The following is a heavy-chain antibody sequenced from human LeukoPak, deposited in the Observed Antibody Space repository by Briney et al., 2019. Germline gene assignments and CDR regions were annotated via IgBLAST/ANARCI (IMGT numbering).Heavy chain of an antibody. CDR3: ARDRYPNSGSYYVGYYFDY. Sequence: PGGSLRLSCAASGFTFSNAWMSWVRQAPGKGLEWVSSISSSSSYIYYADSVKGRFTISRDNAKNSLYLQMNSLRAEDTAVYYCARDRYPNSGSYYVGYYFDYWGQGTLVTVSS. D-gene: IGHD1-26*01. CDR1: GFTFSNAW. J-gene: IGHJ4*02. V-gene: IGHV3-21*01. CDR2: ISSSSSYI.